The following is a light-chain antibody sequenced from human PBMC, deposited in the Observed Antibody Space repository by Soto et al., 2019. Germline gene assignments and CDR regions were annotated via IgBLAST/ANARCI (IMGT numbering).Light chain of an antibody. J-gene: IGKJ1*01. CDR2: GAS. V-gene: IGKV3-20*01. Sequence: EIVLPQSPGTLSLSPGERATLSCRAGQSASSRYLAWYQQKPGQAPRLLIYGASSRATGIPDRVSGSGSGTDFTLTISRLEPEDFAVYYCQQYGSSPWTFGQGTKVEIK. CDR1: QSASSRY. CDR3: QQYGSSPWT.